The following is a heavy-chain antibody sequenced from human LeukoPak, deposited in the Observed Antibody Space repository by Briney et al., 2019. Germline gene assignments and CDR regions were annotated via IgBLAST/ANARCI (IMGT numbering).Heavy chain of an antibody. D-gene: IGHD2-21*02. CDR2: IYHSGTT. CDR1: DYSISSDYF. CDR3: ARALFYCGGDCYPDDAFDI. Sequence: SETLSLTCTVSDYSISSDYFWGWIRQPPGKGLEWIGSIYHSGTTYYNPSLKSRVTISVDTSKNHFSLKLSSVTAADTAVYYCARALFYCGGDCYPDDAFDIWGQGTMVTASS. V-gene: IGHV4-38-2*02. J-gene: IGHJ3*02.